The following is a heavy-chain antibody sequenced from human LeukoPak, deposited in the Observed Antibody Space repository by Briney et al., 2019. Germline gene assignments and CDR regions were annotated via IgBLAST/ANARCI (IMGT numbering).Heavy chain of an antibody. CDR2: ISYGGSNK. J-gene: IGHJ4*02. CDR1: GFTFSSYG. Sequence: GGSLRLSCAASGFTFSSYGMHWVRQAPGKGLEWVAVISYGGSNKYYADSVKGRFTISRDISKNTVYLQMNSLRAEDTAVYYCARRAGGYSHPYDYWGQGILVTVSS. V-gene: IGHV3-30*03. CDR3: ARRAGGYSHPYDY. D-gene: IGHD4-23*01.